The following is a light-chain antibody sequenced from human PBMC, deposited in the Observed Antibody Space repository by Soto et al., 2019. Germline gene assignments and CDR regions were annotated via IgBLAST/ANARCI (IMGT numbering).Light chain of an antibody. CDR2: GAS. CDR3: QHYASSFWT. J-gene: IGKJ1*01. CDR1: QSVGSGY. Sequence: EIVLTQSPGALSLSPGERATLSCRTSQSVGSGYLAWYQQKPGQGPRLVSHGASRRASGIPDRFSGSGSGTDFTLTISGLEPQDSAVYYCQHYASSFWTFGPGTKVEIK. V-gene: IGKV3-20*01.